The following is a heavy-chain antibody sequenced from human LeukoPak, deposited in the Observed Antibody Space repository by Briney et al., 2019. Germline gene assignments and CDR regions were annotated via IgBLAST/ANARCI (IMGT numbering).Heavy chain of an antibody. CDR2: IKQDGSEK. V-gene: IGHV3-7*01. Sequence: GGSLRLSCAASGFTFSSYWMSWVRQAPGKELEWVANIKQDGSEKYYVDSVKGRFTISRDNAKNSLYLQMNSLRAEDTAVYYCARVSALGSYYYYGMDVWGQGTTVTVSS. CDR1: GFTFSSYW. CDR3: ARVSALGSYYYYGMDV. J-gene: IGHJ6*02. D-gene: IGHD2-15*01.